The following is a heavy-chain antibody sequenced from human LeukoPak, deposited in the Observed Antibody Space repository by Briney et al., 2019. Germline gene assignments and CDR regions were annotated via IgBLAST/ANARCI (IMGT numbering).Heavy chain of an antibody. CDR3: ARPRSGYYFSWFDP. D-gene: IGHD3-22*01. CDR2: ISSSGSYI. Sequence: GGSLRLSCAASGFTFSSYEMNWVRQAPGKGLEWVSYISSSGSYIYYADSVKGRFTISRDNAKNSLYLQMNSLRAEDTAVYYCARPRSGYYFSWFDPWGQGTLVTVSS. J-gene: IGHJ5*02. V-gene: IGHV3-21*05. CDR1: GFTFSSYE.